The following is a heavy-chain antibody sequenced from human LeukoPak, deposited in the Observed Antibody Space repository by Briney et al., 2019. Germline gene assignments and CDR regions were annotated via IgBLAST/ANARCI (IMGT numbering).Heavy chain of an antibody. V-gene: IGHV3-11*06. Sequence: PGGSLRLSCAASGLTFSDYYMSWIRQAPGKGLEWVSYISSSSSYTNYADSVKGRFTISRDNAKNSLYLQMNSLRAEDTAVYYCARVGGGTTSLDYFDYWGQGTLVTVSS. D-gene: IGHD1-7*01. CDR3: ARVGGGTTSLDYFDY. J-gene: IGHJ4*02. CDR2: ISSSSSYT. CDR1: GLTFSDYY.